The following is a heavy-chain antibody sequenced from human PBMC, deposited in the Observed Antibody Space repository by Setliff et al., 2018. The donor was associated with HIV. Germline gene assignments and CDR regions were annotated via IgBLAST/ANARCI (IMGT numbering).Heavy chain of an antibody. V-gene: IGHV4-59*11. CDR2: IYSTGST. J-gene: IGHJ4*02. CDR3: AKGAGFYGDYTFDH. D-gene: IGHD4-17*01. CDR1: GPSINTHY. Sequence: KASETLSLTCTVSGPSINTHYWSWIRQSPGKAFEWIGYIYSTGSTNYNPSLQSRVTISMVASRNQFSLKVTSVTAADTAVYYCAKGAGFYGDYTFDHWGQGRQVTVSS.